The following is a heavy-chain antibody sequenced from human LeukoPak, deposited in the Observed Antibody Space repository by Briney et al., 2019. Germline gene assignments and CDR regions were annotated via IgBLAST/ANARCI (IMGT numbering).Heavy chain of an antibody. Sequence: SETLSLTCAVSDYSISSGDYWGWIRQPPGKGLEWIGSVYHSGSTHYSPSLKSRVTISVDTSKNQFSLKLRSVTAADTAVYYCARNDSSDYFDYWGQGTLVTVSS. D-gene: IGHD3-22*01. CDR1: DYSISSGDY. J-gene: IGHJ4*02. CDR2: VYHSGST. V-gene: IGHV4-38-2*01. CDR3: ARNDSSDYFDY.